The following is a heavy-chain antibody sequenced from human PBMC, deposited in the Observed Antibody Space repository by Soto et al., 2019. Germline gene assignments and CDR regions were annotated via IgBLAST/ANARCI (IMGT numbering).Heavy chain of an antibody. D-gene: IGHD1-20*01. CDR3: AKDGIPYNGKNDAFDI. Sequence: EMQLLESGGGLVHPGGSRRLSCVASGFIFRDYAMRWVRQAPGKGLECVSAIGGLGSGSSYADSVRGRFTASRDDSRSTLYLQMNDVRDDDTAVYYCAKDGIPYNGKNDAFDIWGQGTTVIVSS. CDR1: GFIFRDYA. J-gene: IGHJ3*02. V-gene: IGHV3-23*01. CDR2: IGGLGSGS.